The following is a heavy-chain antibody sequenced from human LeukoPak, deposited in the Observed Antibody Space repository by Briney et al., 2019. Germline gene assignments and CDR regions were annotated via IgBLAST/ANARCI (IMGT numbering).Heavy chain of an antibody. Sequence: GGSLRLSCAASGFTFSDYYMSWIRQAPGKGLEWVSYISSSGSTIYYADSVKGRFTISRDNAKNSLYLQMNSLRAEDTAVYYCARVGLERPYYYYYKDVWGKGTTVTVSS. J-gene: IGHJ6*03. D-gene: IGHD1-1*01. CDR1: GFTFSDYY. CDR2: ISSSGSTI. V-gene: IGHV3-11*04. CDR3: ARVGLERPYYYYYKDV.